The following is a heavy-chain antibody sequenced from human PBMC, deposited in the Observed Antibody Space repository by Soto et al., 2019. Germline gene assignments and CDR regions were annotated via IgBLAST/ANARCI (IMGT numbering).Heavy chain of an antibody. CDR3: TKDRVPDGIYAFDY. V-gene: IGHV3-74*01. CDR1: GFTFSSYG. CDR2: ISKDGSTT. J-gene: IGHJ4*02. Sequence: ASLRLSCAASGFTFSSYGMVWVRQAPGKGLVWVAHISKDGSTTNYADSVKGRFTISRDNAKNSLYLQMDSLRAEDTALYYCTKDRVPDGIYAFDYWGQGALVTVSS. D-gene: IGHD1-20*01.